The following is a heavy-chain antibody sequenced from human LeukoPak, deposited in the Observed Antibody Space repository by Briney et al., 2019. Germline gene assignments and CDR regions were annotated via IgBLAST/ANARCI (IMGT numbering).Heavy chain of an antibody. CDR2: INPNSGGT. Sequence: ASVKVSCKASGYTFTGYYTHWVRQAPGQGLEWMGWINPNSGGTNYAQKFQGRVTMTRDTSISTAYMELSRLRSDDTAVYYCAREGDSGWPLDYWGQGTLVTVSS. D-gene: IGHD6-19*01. CDR3: AREGDSGWPLDY. CDR1: GYTFTGYY. J-gene: IGHJ4*02. V-gene: IGHV1-2*02.